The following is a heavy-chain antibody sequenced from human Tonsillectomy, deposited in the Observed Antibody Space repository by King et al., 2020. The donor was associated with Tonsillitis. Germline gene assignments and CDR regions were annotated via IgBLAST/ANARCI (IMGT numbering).Heavy chain of an antibody. CDR3: AKDRADYGLRGYFDY. J-gene: IGHJ4*02. CDR1: GVKFSTYG. CDR2: ISYDGSIK. V-gene: IGHV3-30*18. D-gene: IGHD4/OR15-4a*01. Sequence: HVQLVESGGGVVQPGRSLRLSCAASGVKFSTYGMHWVRQAPGKGLEWVALISYDGSIKYYADSVKGRFTISRDNSKNTLDLQMNSLRAEDTAVYYCAKDRADYGLRGYFDYWGQGTLVTVSS.